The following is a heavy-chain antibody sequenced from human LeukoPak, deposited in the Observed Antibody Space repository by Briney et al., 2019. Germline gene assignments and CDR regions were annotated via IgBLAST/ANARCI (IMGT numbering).Heavy chain of an antibody. Sequence: GGSLRLSCVASGFSLSSSSMAWVRQAPGGRPDWVSDIYSDSSDTYYADSVKSRSSISRDDSKNTLYLQMYSLRTEDTATYYCAKRLNHNYFEYWGRGTLVTVSS. V-gene: IGHV3-23*03. J-gene: IGHJ4*02. D-gene: IGHD6-19*01. CDR1: GFSLSSSS. CDR3: AKRLNHNYFEY. CDR2: IYSDSSDT.